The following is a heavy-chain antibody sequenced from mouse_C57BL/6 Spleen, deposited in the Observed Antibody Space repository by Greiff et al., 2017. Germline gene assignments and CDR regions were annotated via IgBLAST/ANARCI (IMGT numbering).Heavy chain of an antibody. CDR2: ISNGGGST. CDR1: GFTFSDYY. D-gene: IGHD4-1*01. Sequence: DVKLVESGGGLVQPGGSLKLSCAASGFTFSDYYMYWVRQTPEKRLEWVAYISNGGGSTYYPDTVKGRFTISRDNAKNTLYLQMSRLKSEDTAMYYCASLTGTAAWFAYWGQGTLVTVSA. J-gene: IGHJ3*01. CDR3: ASLTGTAAWFAY. V-gene: IGHV5-12*01.